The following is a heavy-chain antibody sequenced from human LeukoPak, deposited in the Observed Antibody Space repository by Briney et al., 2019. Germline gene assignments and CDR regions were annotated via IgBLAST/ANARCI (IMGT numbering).Heavy chain of an antibody. Sequence: GGSLRLSCAASGFTFSRYWMTWVRQAPGKGLEWVANIKQDGSEKYYVDSVKGRFTISRDNAKNSLYLQMNSLRAEDTAVYYCARAGMETDPLDYYYYMDVWGKGTTVTVSS. D-gene: IGHD5-18*01. CDR1: GFTFSRYW. J-gene: IGHJ6*03. CDR3: ARAGMETDPLDYYYYMDV. CDR2: IKQDGSEK. V-gene: IGHV3-7*04.